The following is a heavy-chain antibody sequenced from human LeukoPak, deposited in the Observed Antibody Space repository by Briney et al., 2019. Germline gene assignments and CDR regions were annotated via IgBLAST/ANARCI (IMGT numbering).Heavy chain of an antibody. CDR2: IESKTNGGTT. Sequence: PGGSLRLSCAASGFTFTNALMSWVRQAPGKGLEWVGRIESKTNGGTTDYAAPVKGRFTISRDDSKHMLYLQMNSLKTDDTAVYYCVTYEGVAWGQGTLVTVSS. CDR3: VTYEGVA. V-gene: IGHV3-15*04. J-gene: IGHJ5*02. CDR1: GFTFTNAL. D-gene: IGHD5-12*01.